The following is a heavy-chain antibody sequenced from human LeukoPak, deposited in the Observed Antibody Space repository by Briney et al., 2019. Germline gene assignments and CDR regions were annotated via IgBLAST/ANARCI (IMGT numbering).Heavy chain of an antibody. J-gene: IGHJ5*02. V-gene: IGHV1-69*10. D-gene: IGHD4-17*01. CDR3: ARDYGGDYGRENWFDP. Sequence: SVKSPCRVSEAPFRGYTSAGWRKPPEQGLSGWGGIIPILGIANYAQKCQGRVTITADKSTSTAYMELSSLRSEDTAVYYCARDYGGDYGRENWFDPWGQGTLVTVSS. CDR2: IIPILGIA. CDR1: EAPFRGYT.